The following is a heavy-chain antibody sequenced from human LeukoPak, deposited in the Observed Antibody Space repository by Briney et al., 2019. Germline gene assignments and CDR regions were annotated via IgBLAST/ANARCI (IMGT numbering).Heavy chain of an antibody. CDR2: ISGSGKYI. Sequence: PGGSLRLSCAASGFTFSTSSMNWVRQAPGKGREWVSSISGSGKYIYYADSMKGRFTVSRDNAKDSMSLQMNSLRPEDTAIYFCARDLGARLSCYPQWGQGTLVTVFS. CDR3: ARDLGARLSCYPQ. D-gene: IGHD3-16*01. V-gene: IGHV3-21*01. CDR1: GFTFSTSS. J-gene: IGHJ4*02.